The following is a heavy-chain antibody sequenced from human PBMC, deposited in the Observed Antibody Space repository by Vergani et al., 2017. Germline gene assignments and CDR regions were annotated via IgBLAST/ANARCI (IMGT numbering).Heavy chain of an antibody. V-gene: IGHV3-74*01. Sequence: EVQLVESGGGLIHPGGSLRLSCEGSGFSFSGYWMHWVRQSPEKGLVWVSRIKSDGSITNYADSVKGRFTISRDNAKNTLYLQMNSLRAEDTAVYYCARGDSGSYYGYDLFDYWGQGTLVTVSS. J-gene: IGHJ4*02. CDR2: IKSDGSIT. CDR3: ARGDSGSYYGYDLFDY. D-gene: IGHD1-26*01. CDR1: GFSFSGYW.